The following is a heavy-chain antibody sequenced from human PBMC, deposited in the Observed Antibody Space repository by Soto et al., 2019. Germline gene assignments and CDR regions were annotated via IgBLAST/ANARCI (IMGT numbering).Heavy chain of an antibody. V-gene: IGHV1-3*01. CDR3: AREIVVPAARVSYYYYMDV. J-gene: IGHJ6*03. D-gene: IGHD2-2*01. Sequence: ASVKVSCKASGYTFTSYAMHWVRQAPGQRLEWMGWINAGNGNTKYSQKFQGRVTITRDTSASTAYMELSSLRSEDTAVYYCAREIVVPAARVSYYYYMDVWGKGTTVTVSS. CDR1: GYTFTSYA. CDR2: INAGNGNT.